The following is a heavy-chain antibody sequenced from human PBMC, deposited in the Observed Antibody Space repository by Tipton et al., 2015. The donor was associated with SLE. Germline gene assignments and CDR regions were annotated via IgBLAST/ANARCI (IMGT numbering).Heavy chain of an antibody. V-gene: IGHV3-7*03. CDR1: GFTFSSYW. D-gene: IGHD1-26*01. J-gene: IGHJ4*02. CDR3: AKAPLVGATYYFDY. CDR2: IKQDGSEK. Sequence: GSLRLSCAASGFTFSSYWMSWVRQAPGKGLEWVANIKQDGSEKYYVDSVKGRFTISRDNAKNSLYLQMNSLRAEDTAVYYCAKAPLVGATYYFDYWGQGTLDTVSS.